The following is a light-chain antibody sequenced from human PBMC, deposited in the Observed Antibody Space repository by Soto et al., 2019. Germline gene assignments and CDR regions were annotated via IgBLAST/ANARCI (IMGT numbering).Light chain of an antibody. V-gene: IGLV2-14*01. CDR2: DVS. Sequence: QSALTQPASVSGSPGQSITISCTGTSSDVGGYNYVSWYQQHPGKAPKLIIYDVSNRPSGVSNRFSGSKSGNTASLTISGLPAEDEADYYCSSYTSSSTVVFGGGTKLTVL. J-gene: IGLJ2*01. CDR3: SSYTSSSTVV. CDR1: SSDVGGYNY.